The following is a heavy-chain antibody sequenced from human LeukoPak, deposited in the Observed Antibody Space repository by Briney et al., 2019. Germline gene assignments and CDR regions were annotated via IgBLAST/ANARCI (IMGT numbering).Heavy chain of an antibody. Sequence: GGSLRLSCAASGFTFSSYGMHWVRQAPGKGLDWVAFIHHDGSNKYYADSVRGRFTISRDNSKNTLYLQMNSLRAEDTAVYYCAKVCYDSSGYLPSYYMDVWGKGTTVTISS. V-gene: IGHV3-30*02. CDR2: IHHDGSNK. J-gene: IGHJ6*03. CDR1: GFTFSSYG. CDR3: AKVCYDSSGYLPSYYMDV. D-gene: IGHD3-22*01.